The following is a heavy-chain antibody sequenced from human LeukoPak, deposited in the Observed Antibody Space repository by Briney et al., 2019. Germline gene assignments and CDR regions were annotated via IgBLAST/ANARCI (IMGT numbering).Heavy chain of an antibody. V-gene: IGHV4-59*01. CDR2: IYYSGST. CDR3: ARDFEYSSGWYGYFQH. CDR1: GGSISSYY. J-gene: IGHJ1*01. D-gene: IGHD6-19*01. Sequence: SETLSLTCTVSGGSISSYYWSWIRQPPGKGLEWIGYIYYSGSTNYNPSLKSRVTISVDTSKNQFSLKLSSVTAADTVVYYCARDFEYSSGWYGYFQHWGQGTLVTVSS.